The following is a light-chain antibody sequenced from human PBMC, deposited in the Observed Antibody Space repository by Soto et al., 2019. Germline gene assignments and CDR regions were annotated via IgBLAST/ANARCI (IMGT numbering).Light chain of an antibody. CDR1: SSDIGAYDY. V-gene: IGLV2-14*01. CDR2: EVN. Sequence: QSALTQPASLSGSPGQSITISCTGTSSDIGAYDYVSWFQQHPGKAPKLMISEVNNRPSGVSNRFSGSKSGNTAYLTISGLQVEDEADYFCQSYYSSDVVFGGGTKLTVL. CDR3: QSYYSSDVV. J-gene: IGLJ2*01.